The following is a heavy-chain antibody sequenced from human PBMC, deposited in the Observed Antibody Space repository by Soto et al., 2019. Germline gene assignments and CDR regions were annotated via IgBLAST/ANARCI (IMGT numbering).Heavy chain of an antibody. J-gene: IGHJ4*02. CDR1: GFTFSSYA. V-gene: IGHV3-23*01. D-gene: IGHD6-19*01. CDR3: AKGARYSSGFFDY. CDR2: ISGSGGST. Sequence: EVQLLESGGGLVQPGGSLRLSCAASGFTFSSYARSWVRQAPGKGLEWVSAISGSGGSTYYADSVKGRFTISRDNSKKTLYLQMNSLRAEDTAVYYCAKGARYSSGFFDYWGQGTLVTVSS.